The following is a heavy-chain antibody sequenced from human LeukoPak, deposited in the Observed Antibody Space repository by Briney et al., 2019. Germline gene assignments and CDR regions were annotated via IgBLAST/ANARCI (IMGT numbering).Heavy chain of an antibody. CDR1: GFTFDDYA. J-gene: IGHJ6*02. V-gene: IGHV3-9*01. CDR3: AKAPSRLAYIMDV. Sequence: GGSLRLSCAASGFTFDDYALHWVRQAPGKGLEWVSGISWNSGSIGYADSVKGRFTISRDNAKNSLNLQMNSLRDEDTALYYCAKAPSRLAYIMDVWGQGTTVTVSS. CDR2: ISWNSGSI. D-gene: IGHD2-21*01.